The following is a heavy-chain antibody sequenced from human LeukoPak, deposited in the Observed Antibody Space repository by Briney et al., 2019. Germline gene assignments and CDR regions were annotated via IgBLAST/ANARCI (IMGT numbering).Heavy chain of an antibody. CDR1: GFIFSDHY. CDR3: ARDLEGLRGAGY. V-gene: IGHV3-72*01. CDR2: IRDKANSYTT. D-gene: IGHD3/OR15-3a*01. J-gene: IGHJ4*02. Sequence: GGSLRLSCAASGFIFSDHYMDWVRQAPGRGLEWIGRIRDKANSYTTEYAASVKGRFTISRDDSKNSLYLQMNTLKIDDTAVYYCARDLEGLRGAGYWGQGTLVSVSS.